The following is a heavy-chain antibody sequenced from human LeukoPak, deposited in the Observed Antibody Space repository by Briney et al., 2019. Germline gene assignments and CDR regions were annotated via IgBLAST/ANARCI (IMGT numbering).Heavy chain of an antibody. J-gene: IGHJ4*02. Sequence: GGSLRLSCAASGFTVSTNCMTWVRQAAGKGLEWVSTIYSGGTTYYADSVMGRFTISRHNSRNTLYLQMNSLRAEDTAVYYCARVDTVMAYYFDLWGQGTLVTVSS. CDR3: ARVDTVMAYYFDL. V-gene: IGHV3-53*04. CDR1: GFTVSTNC. CDR2: IYSGGTT. D-gene: IGHD5-18*01.